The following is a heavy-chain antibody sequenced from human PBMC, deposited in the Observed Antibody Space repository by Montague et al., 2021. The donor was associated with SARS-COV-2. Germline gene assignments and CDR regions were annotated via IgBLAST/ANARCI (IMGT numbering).Heavy chain of an antibody. CDR2: IYSGGST. J-gene: IGHJ4*02. CDR3: AGSNWSSGSYYQLDY. V-gene: IGHV3-53*04. Sequence: SLRLSCAASGFTVSSNYMSWVRQAPEKGLEWVSVIYSGGSTYYADSVKGRFTISRHNSKNTLYLQMNSLRAEDTAVYYCAGSNWSSGSYYQLDYWGQGTLVTVSS. CDR1: GFTVSSNY. D-gene: IGHD3-10*01.